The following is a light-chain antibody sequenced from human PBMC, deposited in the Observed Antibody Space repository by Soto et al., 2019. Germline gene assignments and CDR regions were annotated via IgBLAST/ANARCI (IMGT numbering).Light chain of an antibody. V-gene: IGLV2-23*02. J-gene: IGLJ2*01. CDR1: SGDVGSYNL. CDR2: EVS. Sequence: QSALTQPASVSGSPGQSITISCTGSSGDVGSYNLVSWYQQHPDKAPKLMIDEVSKRPPGVSNRFFGSKSGNTASLTISGLQAEDEANYYCGSCADTSILFGGGTKLTVL. CDR3: GSCADTSIL.